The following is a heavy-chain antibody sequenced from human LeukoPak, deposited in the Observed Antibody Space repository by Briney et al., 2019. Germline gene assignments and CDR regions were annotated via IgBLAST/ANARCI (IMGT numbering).Heavy chain of an antibody. D-gene: IGHD3-22*01. V-gene: IGHV4-31*03. J-gene: IGHJ4*02. CDR2: INYSGST. CDR1: GGSISSGGYY. CDR3: ARWGAGSSYDSAGYYYDY. Sequence: SETLSLTCTVSGGSISSGGYYWTWIRQLPGKGLEWIGYINYSGSTYYNPSLKSRVTISGDTSKNQFSLKLSSVTAADSAVYYCARWGAGSSYDSAGYYYDYWGRGTLVTVSS.